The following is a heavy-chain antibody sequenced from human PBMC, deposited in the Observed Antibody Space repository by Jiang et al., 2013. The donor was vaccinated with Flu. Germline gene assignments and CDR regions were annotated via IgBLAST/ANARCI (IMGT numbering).Heavy chain of an antibody. D-gene: IGHD3-10*01. J-gene: IGHJ4*02. CDR2: SKWYN. Sequence: SKWYNDYAVSVKSRITINPDTSKNQFSLQLNSVTPEDTAVYYCARGVRGGDYWGQGTLVTVSS. V-gene: IGHV6-1*01. CDR3: ARGVRGGDY.